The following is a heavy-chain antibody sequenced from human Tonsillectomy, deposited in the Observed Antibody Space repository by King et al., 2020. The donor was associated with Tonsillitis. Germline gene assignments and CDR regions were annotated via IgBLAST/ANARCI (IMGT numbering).Heavy chain of an antibody. J-gene: IGHJ6*04. CDR2: ISDTGST. V-gene: IGHV4-59*01. CDR3: ARAQAMDV. Sequence: QLQESGPGLVKPSETLSLTCTVSGGSISRYYCSWIRQPPGKGREWIGYISDTGSTKYNPSLKSRVTISVDTSKNPFSLKLSSVSAADTAVYYCARAQAMDVWGKGTTVTVSS. CDR1: GGSISRYY.